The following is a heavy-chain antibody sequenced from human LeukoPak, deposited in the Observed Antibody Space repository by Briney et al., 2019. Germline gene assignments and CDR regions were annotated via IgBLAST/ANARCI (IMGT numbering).Heavy chain of an antibody. D-gene: IGHD2-15*01. V-gene: IGHV1-69*13. Sequence: GASVKVSCKASGGTFSSYAISWVRQAPGQGLEWMGGIIPIFGTANYAQKFQGRVTITADESTSTAYMELSSLRSGDTAVYYCARADPIVVVVAATLGAFDIWGQGTMVTVSS. CDR2: IIPIFGTA. CDR3: ARADPIVVVVAATLGAFDI. J-gene: IGHJ3*02. CDR1: GGTFSSYA.